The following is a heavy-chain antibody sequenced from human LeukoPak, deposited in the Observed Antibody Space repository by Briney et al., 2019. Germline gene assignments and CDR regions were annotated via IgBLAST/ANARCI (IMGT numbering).Heavy chain of an antibody. CDR3: ARRSRTAMVTGAFDI. J-gene: IGHJ3*02. V-gene: IGHV3-66*01. Sequence: GALRLSCAASGFTVSSNYMSWVRQAPGKGLEWVSVIYSGGSTYYADSVKGRFTISRDNSKNTLYLQMNSLRAEDTAVYYCARRSRTAMVTGAFDIWGQGTMVTVSS. CDR1: GFTVSSNY. CDR2: IYSGGST. D-gene: IGHD5-18*01.